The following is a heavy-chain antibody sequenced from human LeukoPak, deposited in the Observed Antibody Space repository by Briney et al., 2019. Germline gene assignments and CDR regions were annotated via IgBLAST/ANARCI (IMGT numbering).Heavy chain of an antibody. Sequence: SETLSLTCTVSGGSISSYYWSWIRQPPGKGLEWIGEINHSGSTNYNPSLKSRVTISVDTSKNQFSLKLSSVTAADTAVYYCARVSQAEIPYGMDVWGQGTTVTVSS. J-gene: IGHJ6*02. CDR3: ARVSQAEIPYGMDV. CDR1: GGSISSYY. D-gene: IGHD2-21*01. CDR2: INHSGST. V-gene: IGHV4-34*01.